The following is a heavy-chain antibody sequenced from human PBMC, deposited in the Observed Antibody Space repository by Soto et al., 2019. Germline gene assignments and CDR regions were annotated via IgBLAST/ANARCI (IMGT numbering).Heavy chain of an antibody. CDR3: ARSMVRGVITLEFDP. CDR1: GGSISSGGYS. Sequence: SETLSLTCAVSGGSISSGGYSWSWIRQPPGKGLEWIGYIYHSGSTYYNPSLKSRVTISVDRSKNQFSLKLSSVTAADTAVYYRARSMVRGVITLEFDPWGQGTLVTVSS. V-gene: IGHV4-30-2*01. J-gene: IGHJ5*02. CDR2: IYHSGST. D-gene: IGHD3-10*01.